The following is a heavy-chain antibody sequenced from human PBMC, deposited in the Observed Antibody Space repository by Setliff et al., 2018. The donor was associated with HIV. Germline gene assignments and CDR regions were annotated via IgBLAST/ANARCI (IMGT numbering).Heavy chain of an antibody. D-gene: IGHD4-17*01. CDR2: IYYSGST. J-gene: IGHJ3*02. V-gene: IGHV4-59*11. CDR1: GGSISSHY. Sequence: PSETLSLTCTVSGGSISSHYWSWIRQPPGKGLEWIGYIYYSGSTNYNPSLKSRVTISVDTSKNQFSLKLSSVTAADTAVYYCARLGMTTVGIGDVFDIWGQGTMVTVSS. CDR3: ARLGMTTVGIGDVFDI.